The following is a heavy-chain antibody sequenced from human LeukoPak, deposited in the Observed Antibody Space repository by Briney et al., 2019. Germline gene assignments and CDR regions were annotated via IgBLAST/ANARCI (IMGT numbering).Heavy chain of an antibody. V-gene: IGHV3-21*05. J-gene: IGHJ4*02. D-gene: IGHD3-10*01. CDR1: GFTFSSYS. Sequence: GGSLRLSCAASGFTFSSYSMNWVRQAPGKGLEWVSYISTSSSHIYYADSVKGRFTISRDNAKKSLYLQMNSPRAEDTAVYYCARYGSGTYYPPLDYWGQGTLVTVSS. CDR3: ARYGSGTYYPPLDY. CDR2: ISTSSSHI.